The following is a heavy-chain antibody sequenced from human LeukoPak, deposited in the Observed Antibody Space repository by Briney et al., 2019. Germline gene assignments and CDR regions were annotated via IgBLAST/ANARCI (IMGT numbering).Heavy chain of an antibody. J-gene: IGHJ6*02. Sequence: KTGGSLRLSCTASGFTFSNAWMNWVRQAPGKGLEWVGRITSKGDSGTIDYAAPVRGRFTISRDDSKNTLYLQMNSLKIEDTAVYHCTTDPSQMPTVRFVWGQGTTVTVSS. CDR1: GFTFSNAW. V-gene: IGHV3-15*01. CDR2: ITSKGDSGTI. D-gene: IGHD5-24*01. CDR3: TTDPSQMPTVRFV.